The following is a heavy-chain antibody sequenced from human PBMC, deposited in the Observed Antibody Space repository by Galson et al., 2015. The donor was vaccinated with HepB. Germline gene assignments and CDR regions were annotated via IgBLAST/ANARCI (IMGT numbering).Heavy chain of an antibody. J-gene: IGHJ2*01. D-gene: IGHD3-16*01. CDR3: ARPTFGGVMALSRDSDL. CDR1: GFTFSSYA. Sequence: SLRLSCAASGFTFSSYAIHWVRQAPGKGLEWVAMVSFDGSNTYYAGSVKGRFTVSRDNSKNTLYLQMNSLRAEDTAIYYCARPTFGGVMALSRDSDLWGRGTLVTVTS. CDR2: VSFDGSNT. V-gene: IGHV3-30*04.